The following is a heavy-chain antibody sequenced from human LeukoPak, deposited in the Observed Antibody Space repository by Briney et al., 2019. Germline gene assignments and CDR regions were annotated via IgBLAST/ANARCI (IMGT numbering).Heavy chain of an antibody. CDR3: ARDGDYDFWSGYPNWFDP. CDR1: GDSINSNSYF. CDR2: IYYSGST. J-gene: IGHJ5*02. Sequence: SETLSLTCTVSGDSINSNSYFWGWIRQPPGKGLEWIGSIYYSGSTNYNPSLKSRVTMSVDTSKNQFSLKLSSVTAADTAVYYCARDGDYDFWSGYPNWFDPWGQGTLVTVSS. D-gene: IGHD3-3*01. V-gene: IGHV4-39*07.